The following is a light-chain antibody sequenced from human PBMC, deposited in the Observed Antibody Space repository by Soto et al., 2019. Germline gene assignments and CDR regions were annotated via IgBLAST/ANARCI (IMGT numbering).Light chain of an antibody. V-gene: IGLV2-14*01. CDR2: DVS. CDR1: SSDVGGYNY. J-gene: IGLJ2*01. CDR3: SSYTSSSTYVV. Sequence: QSALTQPASVSGSPGQSSTISCTGTSSDVGGYNYVSWYQQHPGKAPKLMIYDVSNRPSGVSNRFSGSKSGNTASLTISGLQAEDEADYSCSSYTSSSTYVVFGGGTKRTVL.